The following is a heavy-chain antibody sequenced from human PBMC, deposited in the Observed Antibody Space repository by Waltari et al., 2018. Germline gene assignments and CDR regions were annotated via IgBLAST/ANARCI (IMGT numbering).Heavy chain of an antibody. D-gene: IGHD3-22*01. Sequence: EVQLVQSGAEVKKPGESLTISCKGSGYSFTSFWIGWVRQVPGKGLEWMGIIYPGDSDTRYSPSFQGQVTISADKSISTAYLQWSSLKASDTAMYYCARHLTYYYDSSGSSGFDYWGQGTLVTVSS. J-gene: IGHJ4*02. CDR1: GYSFTSFW. V-gene: IGHV5-51*01. CDR2: IYPGDSDT. CDR3: ARHLTYYYDSSGSSGFDY.